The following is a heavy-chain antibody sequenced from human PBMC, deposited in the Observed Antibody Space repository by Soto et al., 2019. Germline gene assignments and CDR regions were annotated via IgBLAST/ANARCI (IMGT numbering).Heavy chain of an antibody. J-gene: IGHJ4*02. V-gene: IGHV4-39*02. Sequence: PSETLSLTCTVSGGSISSSSYYWGWIRQPPGKGLEWIGSIYYSGSTYYNPSLKSRVTISVDTSKNQFSLKLSSVTAADTAVYYCARDCAYCGGDCYSCFDYWGQGTPVTVS. CDR1: GGSISSSSYY. CDR2: IYYSGST. CDR3: ARDCAYCGGDCYSCFDY. D-gene: IGHD2-21*02.